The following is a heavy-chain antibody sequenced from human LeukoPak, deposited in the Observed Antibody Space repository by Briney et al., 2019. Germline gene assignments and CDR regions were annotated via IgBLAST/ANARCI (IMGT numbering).Heavy chain of an antibody. Sequence: GASVKVSCKASGYTFTDYYMHWVRQAPGQGLEWMGRINPNSGGTNYAQKFQGRVTMTRDTSISTAYIELSRLRSDDTAVYYCARSHLTILRSSLRPTTPDFDYWGQGTLVTVSS. V-gene: IGHV1-2*06. D-gene: IGHD2-2*01. CDR3: ARSHLTILRSSLRPTTPDFDY. CDR2: INPNSGGT. J-gene: IGHJ4*02. CDR1: GYTFTDYY.